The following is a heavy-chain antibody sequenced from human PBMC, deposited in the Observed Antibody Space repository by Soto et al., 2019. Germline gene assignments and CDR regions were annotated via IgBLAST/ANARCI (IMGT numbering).Heavy chain of an antibody. Sequence: SVKVSRKAVVYTLTSYVSSWGRKTPGQGLEWMGGIIPIFGTANYAQKFQGRVTMTADTSTSTVYMEVSSLRSEDTAVYYCSRDLRIVDDYYYYGVDVWGQGTTVTVSS. J-gene: IGHJ6*02. V-gene: IGHV1-69*06. CDR2: IIPIFGTA. CDR3: SRDLRIVDDYYYYGVDV. CDR1: VYTLTSYV. D-gene: IGHD2-15*01.